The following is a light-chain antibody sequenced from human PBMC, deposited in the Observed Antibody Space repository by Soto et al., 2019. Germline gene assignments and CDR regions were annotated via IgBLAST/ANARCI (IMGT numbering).Light chain of an antibody. V-gene: IGKV3-20*01. J-gene: IGKJ5*01. Sequence: ILLTQSPYTLSLSPVDRSTLSCRASQRVDSSYVAWYQQRPGQAPRLLIYGASNWATGVPDRFSGSGSGADFTLTISRLEPEDFAVYFCQQYASSPITFGQGTRLEIK. CDR2: GAS. CDR1: QRVDSSY. CDR3: QQYASSPIT.